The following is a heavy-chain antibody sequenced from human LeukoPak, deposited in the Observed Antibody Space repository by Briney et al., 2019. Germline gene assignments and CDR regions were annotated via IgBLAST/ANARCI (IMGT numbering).Heavy chain of an antibody. CDR3: ARVQRWGYSNYFDY. Sequence: GGSPRLSCAASGFTFDEYGMIWVRQASGKGLEWVSAINSNGGSTGYADSVKGRFTMSRDNVKNSLYLQMDSLRAEDTALYYCARVQRWGYSNYFDYWGQGTLVTVSS. J-gene: IGHJ4*02. CDR2: INSNGGST. V-gene: IGHV3-20*04. D-gene: IGHD4-11*01. CDR1: GFTFDEYG.